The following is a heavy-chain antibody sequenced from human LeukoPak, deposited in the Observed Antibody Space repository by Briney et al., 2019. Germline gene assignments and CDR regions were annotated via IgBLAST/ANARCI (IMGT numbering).Heavy chain of an antibody. J-gene: IGHJ4*02. CDR1: GFTFSSYS. CDR2: ISSSSSYI. CDR3: ARGGGLQYHIDY. Sequence: GGSLRLSCAASGFTFSSYSMNWVRQAPGKGLEWVSSISSSSSYIYYADSVKGRFTISRDNAKNSLYLQMNSLRAEDTAVYYCARGGGLQYHIDYWGQGTLVTVSS. D-gene: IGHD5-24*01. V-gene: IGHV3-21*01.